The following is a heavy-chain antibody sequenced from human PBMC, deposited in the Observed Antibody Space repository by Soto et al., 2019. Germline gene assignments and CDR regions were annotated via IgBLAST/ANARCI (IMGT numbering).Heavy chain of an antibody. CDR2: FYYSGST. Sequence: SETLSLTCTVSGGSISSGTYSWGWIRQPPGKGLEWIGTFYYSGSTNYNPSLKSRVTISVDTSKNQFSLKLSSVTAADTAVYYCARRLYYGSGTFDPWGQGTLVTVSS. V-gene: IGHV4-39*01. CDR3: ARRLYYGSGTFDP. CDR1: GGSISSGTYS. J-gene: IGHJ5*02. D-gene: IGHD3-10*01.